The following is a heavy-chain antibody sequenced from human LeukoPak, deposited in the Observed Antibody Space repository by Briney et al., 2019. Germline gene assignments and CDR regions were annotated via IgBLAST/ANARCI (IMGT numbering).Heavy chain of an antibody. D-gene: IGHD1-20*01. J-gene: IGHJ5*02. CDR3: ARDSAAITGTGDWFDP. CDR2: ISYSGNT. Sequence: SETLSLTCSVSGDSISNILYYWAWIRQPPGKGLEWIGSISYSGNTFFSPSLKSRVTISVDTSKNRFSLKLTSVTAADTALYYCARDSAAITGTGDWFDPWGQGTLVTVSS. V-gene: IGHV4-39*07. CDR1: GDSISNILYY.